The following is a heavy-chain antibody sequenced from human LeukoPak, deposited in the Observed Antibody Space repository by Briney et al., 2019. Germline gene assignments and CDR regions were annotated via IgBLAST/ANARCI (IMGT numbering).Heavy chain of an antibody. J-gene: IGHJ4*02. Sequence: TGGSLRLSCAASGFTFDDYAMHWVRQAPGKGLEWVSLISGDGGSTYYADSVKGRFTISRDNSKNSLYLQMNSLRTEDTALYYCAKDDGYSSGWYGPPLQSSPPNYFDYWGQGTLVTVSS. CDR2: ISGDGGST. CDR1: GFTFDDYA. CDR3: AKDDGYSSGWYGPPLQSSPPNYFDY. D-gene: IGHD6-19*01. V-gene: IGHV3-43*02.